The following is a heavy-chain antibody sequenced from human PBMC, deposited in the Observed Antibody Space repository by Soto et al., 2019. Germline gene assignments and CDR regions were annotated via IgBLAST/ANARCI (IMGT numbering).Heavy chain of an antibody. V-gene: IGHV1-69*13. CDR1: GGTFSSYA. Sequence: ASVKVSCKASGGTFSSYAISWVRQAPGQGLEWMGGIIPIFGTANYAQKFQGRVTITADESTSTAYMELSSLRSEDTAVYYCARPNVGLGRYSYGAFDIWGQGTMVTVSS. D-gene: IGHD3-9*01. CDR3: ARPNVGLGRYSYGAFDI. J-gene: IGHJ3*02. CDR2: IIPIFGTA.